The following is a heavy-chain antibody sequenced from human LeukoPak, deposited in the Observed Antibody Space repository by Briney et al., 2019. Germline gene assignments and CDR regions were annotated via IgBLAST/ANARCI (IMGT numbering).Heavy chain of an antibody. CDR1: GDSVSRNSAA. V-gene: IGHV6-1*01. D-gene: IGHD4-23*01. J-gene: IGHJ4*02. CDR3: ARATRDYGGHGGFDY. Sequence: SQTLSLTCAISGDSVSRNSAAWNWIRQSPSRGLEWLGRSYYRSKWYKDYAVSVKSRITINPDTSKNQFSLQLNSVTPEDTAVYYCARATRDYGGHGGFDYWGQGTLVTVSS. CDR2: SYYRSKWYK.